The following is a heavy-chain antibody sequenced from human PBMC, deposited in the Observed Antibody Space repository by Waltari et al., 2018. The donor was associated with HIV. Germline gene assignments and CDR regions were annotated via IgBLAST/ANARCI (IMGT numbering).Heavy chain of an antibody. D-gene: IGHD3-22*01. J-gene: IGHJ4*02. CDR1: GGSFSGYY. CDR3: ARGGMAYYDSSGYPYFDY. CDR2: NNHSGST. Sequence: QVQLQQWGAGLLKPSETLSLTCAVYGGSFSGYYWSWLRQPPGKGLEWIGENNHSGSTNYNPSLKSRVTISVDTSKNQFSLKLSSVTAADTAVYYCARGGMAYYDSSGYPYFDYWGQGTLVTVSS. V-gene: IGHV4-34*01.